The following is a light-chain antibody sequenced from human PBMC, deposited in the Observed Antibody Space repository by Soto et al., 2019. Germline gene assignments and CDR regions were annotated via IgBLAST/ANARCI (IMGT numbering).Light chain of an antibody. CDR2: AAS. Sequence: DIQLTQSPSSLSASVGDRVTITCRASQTVTIYLNWYQQKPGKAPKLLIYAASKLQSGVPSRFSGSGSGTDFTLTISSLQPEDFATYYCQQSFNSPRALTFGGGTRVEIK. J-gene: IGKJ4*01. V-gene: IGKV1-39*01. CDR1: QTVTIY. CDR3: QQSFNSPRALT.